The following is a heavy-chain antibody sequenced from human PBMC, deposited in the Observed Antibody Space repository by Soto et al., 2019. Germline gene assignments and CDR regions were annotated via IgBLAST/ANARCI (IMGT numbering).Heavy chain of an antibody. Sequence: ASVKVSCKASGYTFTSYGISWVRQAPGQGLEWMGWISAYNGNTNYAQKLQGRDTITTDTSTSTANMEMRSLRSEDTAVYYCATGIWVATSASYYFDSWGQGTQVTVSS. CDR1: GYTFTSYG. CDR3: ATGIWVATSASYYFDS. J-gene: IGHJ4*02. V-gene: IGHV1-18*01. CDR2: ISAYNGNT. D-gene: IGHD5-12*01.